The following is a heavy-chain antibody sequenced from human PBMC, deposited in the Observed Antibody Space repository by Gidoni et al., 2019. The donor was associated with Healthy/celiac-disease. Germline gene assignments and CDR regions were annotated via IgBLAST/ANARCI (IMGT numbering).Heavy chain of an antibody. CDR1: GATFSSYA. D-gene: IGHD6-19*01. Sequence: QLQPVQSGAEVTNSGSSVTVSCNASGATFSSYAIRRVRQAPGQGLEWMGGIITVFGTANYAQKFQGRVTITADESTSTAYMELSSLRSEDTAVYYCAQSVSIAVAGTINWFDPWGQGTLVTVSS. CDR3: AQSVSIAVAGTINWFDP. V-gene: IGHV1-69*01. CDR2: IITVFGTA. J-gene: IGHJ5*02.